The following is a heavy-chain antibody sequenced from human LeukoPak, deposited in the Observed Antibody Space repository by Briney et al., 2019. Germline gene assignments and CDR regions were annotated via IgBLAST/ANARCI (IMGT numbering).Heavy chain of an antibody. CDR1: GGSISSYY. D-gene: IGHD5-18*01. CDR3: ARVVDTAMVQTAFDI. CDR2: IYYSGST. Sequence: SEXLSLTCTVSGGSISSYYWSWIRQPPGKGLERIGYIYYSGSTNYNPSLKSRVTISVDTSKNQFSLKLSSVTAADTAVYYCARVVDTAMVQTAFDIWGQGTMVTVSS. V-gene: IGHV4-59*01. J-gene: IGHJ3*02.